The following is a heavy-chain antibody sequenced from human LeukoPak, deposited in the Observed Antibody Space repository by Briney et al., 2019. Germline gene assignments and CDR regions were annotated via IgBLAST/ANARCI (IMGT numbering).Heavy chain of an antibody. D-gene: IGHD3-10*01. CDR1: GYTFTSYY. J-gene: IGHJ4*02. CDR3: ARVNPYYYGSGSYTDY. Sequence: ASVKVSCKASGYTFTSYYMHWVRQAPGQGLEWMGIINPSGGSTSYAQKFQGRVTITADESTSTAYMELSSLRSEDTAVYYCARVNPYYYGSGSYTDYWGQGTLVTVSS. V-gene: IGHV1-46*01. CDR2: INPSGGST.